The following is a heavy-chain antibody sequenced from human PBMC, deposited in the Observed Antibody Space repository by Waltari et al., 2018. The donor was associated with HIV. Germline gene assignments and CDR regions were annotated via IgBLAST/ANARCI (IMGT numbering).Heavy chain of an antibody. D-gene: IGHD2-15*01. Sequence: EVEVVESGGGLVQPGGSLRLSCAVYGFTFRGSWVSWVRKAPGKGLGCVANINHDGCESDYVGSVEGRFTISRDNTKNLLHLQMNSLRAEDTAVYYCAREGGRDCSGGSCYIDYWGQGTLVTVSS. J-gene: IGHJ4*02. CDR1: GFTFRGSW. CDR3: AREGGRDCSGGSCYIDY. V-gene: IGHV3-7*01. CDR2: INHDGCES.